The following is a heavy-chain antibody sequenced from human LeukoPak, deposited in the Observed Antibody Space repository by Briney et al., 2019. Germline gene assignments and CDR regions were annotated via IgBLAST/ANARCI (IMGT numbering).Heavy chain of an antibody. CDR2: ISGSGGST. CDR3: AKGVPYYDSSGYGSFDY. D-gene: IGHD3-22*01. V-gene: IGHV3-23*01. Sequence: GGSLRLSCAASGFTFSSYAMSWVRQAPGKELEWVSAISGSGGSTYYADSVKGRFTISRDNSKNTLYLQMNSLRAEDTAVYYCAKGVPYYDSSGYGSFDYWGQGTLVTVSS. J-gene: IGHJ4*02. CDR1: GFTFSSYA.